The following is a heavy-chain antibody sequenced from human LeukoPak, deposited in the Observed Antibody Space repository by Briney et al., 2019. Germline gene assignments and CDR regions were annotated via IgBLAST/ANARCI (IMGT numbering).Heavy chain of an antibody. CDR2: IYTSGST. Sequence: SETLSLTCTVSGGSISSGSYYWSWIRQPAGKGLEWIGRIYTSGSTNYNPSLKSRVTISVDTSKNQFSLKLSSVTAADTAVYYCARVGSGSYYVRGSFDIWGQGTMVTVSS. CDR1: GGSISSGSYY. CDR3: ARVGSGSYYVRGSFDI. J-gene: IGHJ3*02. V-gene: IGHV4-61*02. D-gene: IGHD1-26*01.